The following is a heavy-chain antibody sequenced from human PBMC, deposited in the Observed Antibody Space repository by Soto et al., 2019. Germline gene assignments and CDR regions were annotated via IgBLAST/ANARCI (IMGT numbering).Heavy chain of an antibody. J-gene: IGHJ6*02. V-gene: IGHV1-69*12. CDR2: IIPIFGTA. D-gene: IGHD5-18*01. Sequence: QVQLVQSGAEVKKPGSSVKVSCKASGGTFSSYAISWVRQAPGQGLEWMGGIIPIFGTANYAQKFQGRVTITADESTSTAYMELSSLRSEDTAVYYCAPHGYSLPAPKNYYYYYGMDVWGQGTTVTVSS. CDR1: GGTFSSYA. CDR3: APHGYSLPAPKNYYYYYGMDV.